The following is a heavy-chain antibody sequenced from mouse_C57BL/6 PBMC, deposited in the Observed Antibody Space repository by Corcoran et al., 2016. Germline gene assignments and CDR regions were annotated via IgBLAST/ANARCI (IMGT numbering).Heavy chain of an antibody. CDR1: GYTFTTYG. CDR3: ARDYSNAAWFAY. Sequence: QIQLVQSGPELKKPGETVKISCKASGYTFTTYGMSWVKQAPGKGLKWMGWINTYSGVPTYADDFKGRFAFSLETSASTAYSQINNLKNEDTATYFCARDYSNAAWFAYWGQGTLVTVSA. V-gene: IGHV9-3*01. CDR2: INTYSGVP. J-gene: IGHJ3*01. D-gene: IGHD2-5*01.